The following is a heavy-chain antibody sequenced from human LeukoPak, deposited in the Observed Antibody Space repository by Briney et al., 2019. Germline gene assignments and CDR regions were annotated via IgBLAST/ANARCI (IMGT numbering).Heavy chain of an antibody. CDR3: ARDPNGDYIGAFDM. CDR1: GLSFSSFA. J-gene: IGHJ3*02. Sequence: GGSLRLSCAASGLSFSSFAMSWVRQAPGKGLEWVSAIRGSGYGTFYADSVEGRFTISRDNSKNMLYLQMNSLRAEDTALYYCARDPNGDYIGAFDMRGQGTKVTVSS. V-gene: IGHV3-23*01. D-gene: IGHD4-17*01. CDR2: IRGSGYGT.